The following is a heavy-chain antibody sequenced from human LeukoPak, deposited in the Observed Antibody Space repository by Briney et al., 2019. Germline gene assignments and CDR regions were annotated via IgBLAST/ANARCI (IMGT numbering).Heavy chain of an antibody. Sequence: SETLSLTCTVAGGSISSSLYYWGWIRQPPGKGLEWIGEINHSGSTNYNPSLKSRVTISVDTSKNQFSLKLSSVTAADTAVYYCARGPHNWNYRWRVSYAFDIWGQGTMVTVSS. D-gene: IGHD1-7*01. CDR1: GGSISSSLYY. CDR2: INHSGST. J-gene: IGHJ3*02. CDR3: ARGPHNWNYRWRVSYAFDI. V-gene: IGHV4-39*07.